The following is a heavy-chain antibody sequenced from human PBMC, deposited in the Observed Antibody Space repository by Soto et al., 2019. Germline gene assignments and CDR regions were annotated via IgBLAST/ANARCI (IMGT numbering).Heavy chain of an antibody. J-gene: IGHJ6*02. CDR3: ARVPDYYYGMDV. CDR1: GGTFSSYA. CDR2: IIPIFGTA. V-gene: IGHV1-69*12. Sequence: QVQLVQSGAEVKKPGSSVKVSCKASGGTFSSYAISWVRQAPGQGLEWMGGIIPIFGTANYAQKFQGRVTITADEATGTAYRELSSLRSEDTAVYYCARVPDYYYGMDVWGQGTTVTVSS.